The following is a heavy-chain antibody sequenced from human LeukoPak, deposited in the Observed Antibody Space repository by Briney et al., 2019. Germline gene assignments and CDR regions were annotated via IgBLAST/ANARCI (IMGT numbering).Heavy chain of an antibody. V-gene: IGHV1-3*01. Sequence: ASVKVSCKASGYTFTSYAMHWVRQAPGQRLEWRGWINAGNGNTKYSQKFQGRVTITRDTSASTAYMELRSLRADDTAMYYCARDPSYDSSGYPNWFDPWGQGTLVTVSS. D-gene: IGHD3-22*01. J-gene: IGHJ5*02. CDR2: INAGNGNT. CDR1: GYTFTSYA. CDR3: ARDPSYDSSGYPNWFDP.